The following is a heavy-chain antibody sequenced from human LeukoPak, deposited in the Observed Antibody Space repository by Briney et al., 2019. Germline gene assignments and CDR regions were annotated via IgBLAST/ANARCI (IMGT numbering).Heavy chain of an antibody. CDR1: GFTSSSYE. J-gene: IGHJ5*02. D-gene: IGHD6-19*01. CDR3: ARAVAVANWFDP. CDR2: ISISGSTI. Sequence: PGGSLRLSCAASGFTSSSYEVNWVRQAPGKGLEWVSYISISGSTIYYADSVKGRFTISRDNAKNSLYLQMNSLTAEDTAVYYCARAVAVANWFDPWGQGTLVTVSS. V-gene: IGHV3-48*03.